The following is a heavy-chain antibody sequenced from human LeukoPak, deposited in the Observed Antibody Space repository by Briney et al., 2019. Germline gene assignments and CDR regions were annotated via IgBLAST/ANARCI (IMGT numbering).Heavy chain of an antibody. V-gene: IGHV4-34*01. J-gene: IGHJ6*04. D-gene: IGHD3-16*01. Sequence: SETLSLTCAVYGGSFSGYYWSWIRQPPGKGLEWIGEINHSGSTNYNPSLKSRVTISVDTSKNQFSLKLSSVTAADTAVYYCANTVGGGYYYYGMDVWGKGTTVTVSP. CDR3: ANTVGGGYYYYGMDV. CDR1: GGSFSGYY. CDR2: INHSGST.